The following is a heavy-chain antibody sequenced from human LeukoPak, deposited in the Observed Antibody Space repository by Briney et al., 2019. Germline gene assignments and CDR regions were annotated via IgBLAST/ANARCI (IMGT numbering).Heavy chain of an antibody. CDR3: AKESTSYCSGGSCYSGYMDV. CDR1: GFTFSTYA. Sequence: GGSLRLSCAASGFTFSTYAMHWVRQAPGKGLEWVSGISWNSGSIGYADSVKGRFTISRDNAKNSLYLQMNSLRAEDMALYYCAKESTSYCSGGSCYSGYMDVWGKGTTVTVYS. V-gene: IGHV3-9*03. D-gene: IGHD2-15*01. J-gene: IGHJ6*03. CDR2: ISWNSGSI.